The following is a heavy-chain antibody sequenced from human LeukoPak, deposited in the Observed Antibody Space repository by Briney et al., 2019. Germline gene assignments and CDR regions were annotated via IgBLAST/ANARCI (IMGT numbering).Heavy chain of an antibody. J-gene: IGHJ3*02. CDR2: IYYSVST. Sequence: PSETLSLTCTVSGGSISSSSYYWGWIRQPPGKGLEWIGSIYYSVSTYDNPSLKSRVTISVDTSKNQFSLKLSSVTAADTAVYYRARDRGTYDILTGEHHDAFDIWGQGTMVTVSS. D-gene: IGHD3-9*01. CDR1: GGSISSSSYY. V-gene: IGHV4-39*07. CDR3: ARDRGTYDILTGEHHDAFDI.